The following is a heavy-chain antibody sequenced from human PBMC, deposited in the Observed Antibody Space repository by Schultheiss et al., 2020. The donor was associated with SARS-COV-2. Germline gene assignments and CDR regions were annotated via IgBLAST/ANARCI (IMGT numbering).Heavy chain of an antibody. V-gene: IGHV1-69*06. Sequence: SVKVSCKASGGTFSSYAISWVRQAPGQGLEWMGGIIPIFGTANYAQKFQGRVTITADKSTSTAYMELSSLRSEDTAVYYCAGRKEYYYGMDVWGQGTTVTVSS. CDR2: IIPIFGTA. J-gene: IGHJ6*02. CDR3: AGRKEYYYGMDV. CDR1: GGTFSSYA.